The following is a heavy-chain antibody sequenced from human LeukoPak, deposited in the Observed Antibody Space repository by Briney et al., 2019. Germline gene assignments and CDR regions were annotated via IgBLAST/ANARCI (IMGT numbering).Heavy chain of an antibody. CDR3: ARAVHYYGLSDY. D-gene: IGHD3-10*01. Sequence: GGTLRLSCAASGFTFSSYWMSWVRQAPGKGLEWVANINQDGSEKYYVDSVKGRFTISRDNAKNTLYLQMNSLRAEDTAVYYCARAVHYYGLSDYWGQGTLVTVSS. J-gene: IGHJ4*02. V-gene: IGHV3-7*01. CDR1: GFTFSSYW. CDR2: INQDGSEK.